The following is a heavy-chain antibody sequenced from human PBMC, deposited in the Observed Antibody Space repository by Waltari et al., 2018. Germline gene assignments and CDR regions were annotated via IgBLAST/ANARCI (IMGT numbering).Heavy chain of an antibody. J-gene: IGHJ6*02. CDR3: ARERRVVVPAAIGYYGMDV. D-gene: IGHD2-2*02. CDR1: GGTFSSYA. Sequence: QVQLVQSGAEVKKPGSSVKVSCKASGGTFSSYAISWVRPAPGQGLEWMGGIIPIFGTANYAQKFQGRVTITADESTSTAYMELSSLRSEDTAVYYCARERRVVVPAAIGYYGMDVWGQGTTVTVSS. CDR2: IIPIFGTA. V-gene: IGHV1-69*01.